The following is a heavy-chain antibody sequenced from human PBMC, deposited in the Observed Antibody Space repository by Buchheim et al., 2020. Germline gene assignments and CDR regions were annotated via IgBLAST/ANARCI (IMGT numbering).Heavy chain of an antibody. J-gene: IGHJ4*02. V-gene: IGHV4-59*12. CDR1: GGSITSNY. CDR3: ARHLPGPYDY. Sequence: QVHLQESGPGLVKPLETLSLTCTVSGGSITSNYWSWVRQPPGKTLEWIGYIHHSGDTSYNPSLNSRVTMLLDTSKNQFSLNLRSLTAADTAVYYCARHLPGPYDYWGQGIL. CDR2: IHHSGDT.